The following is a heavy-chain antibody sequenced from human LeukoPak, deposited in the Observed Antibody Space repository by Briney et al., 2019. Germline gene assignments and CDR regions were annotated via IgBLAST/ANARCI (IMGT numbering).Heavy chain of an antibody. J-gene: IGHJ3*02. CDR1: GYTFTSYY. CDR2: INPTVGDT. CDR3: ARYGSISVWQGVWHAFDI. V-gene: IGHV1-46*01. Sequence: GASVKVSCKASGYTFTSYYLHWVRQAPGQGLEWMGIINPTVGDTIYAQRFQGRVTMTRDMSTSTVYMEMSSLRSEDTAEYTCARYGSISVWQGVWHAFDIWGHGTMVTVSS. D-gene: IGHD6-25*01.